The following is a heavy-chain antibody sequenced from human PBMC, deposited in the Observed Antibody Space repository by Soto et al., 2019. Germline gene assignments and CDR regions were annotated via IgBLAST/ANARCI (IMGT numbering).Heavy chain of an antibody. CDR1: GYTFTSYG. CDR2: ISAYNGNT. CDR3: ARDVGSCSGGSCYSSYYYYGMDV. Sequence: ASVKVSCKASGYTFTSYGISWVRQAPGQGLEWMGWISAYNGNTNYAQKLQGRVTTTTDTSTSTAYMELRSLRSDDTAVYYCARDVGSCSGGSCYSSYYYYGMDVWGQGTTVTVSS. V-gene: IGHV1-18*04. D-gene: IGHD2-15*01. J-gene: IGHJ6*02.